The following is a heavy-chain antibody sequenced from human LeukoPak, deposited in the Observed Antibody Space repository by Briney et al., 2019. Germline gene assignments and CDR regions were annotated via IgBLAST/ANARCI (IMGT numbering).Heavy chain of an antibody. CDR3: ATSGWYLLPGVY. J-gene: IGHJ4*02. CDR2: IYYSGST. Sequence: SETLSLTCTVSGDTISSTNYYWGWIRQPPGKGLEWIGSIYYSGSTYYNPSLESRVTISVDTSKNQFSLKLSSVTAADTAVYYCATSGWYLLPGVYWGQGTLVTVSS. D-gene: IGHD6-19*01. CDR1: GDTISSTNYY. V-gene: IGHV4-39*01.